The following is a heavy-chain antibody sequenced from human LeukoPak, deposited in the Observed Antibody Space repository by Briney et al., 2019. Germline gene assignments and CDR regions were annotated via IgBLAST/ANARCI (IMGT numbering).Heavy chain of an antibody. D-gene: IGHD4-17*01. J-gene: IGHJ4*02. CDR2: IYSGGST. CDR3: ATGNRHDYGDYFDY. CDR1: GFTVSSNY. Sequence: GGSLRLSCAASGFTVSSNYMSWVRQAPGKGLEWVSVIYSGGSTYYADSVKGRFTISRDNSKNTLYLQMNSLRAEDTAVYYCATGNRHDYGDYFDYWGQETLVTVSS. V-gene: IGHV3-53*01.